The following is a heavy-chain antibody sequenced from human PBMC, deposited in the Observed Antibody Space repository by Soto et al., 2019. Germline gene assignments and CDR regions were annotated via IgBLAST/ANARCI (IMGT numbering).Heavy chain of an antibody. V-gene: IGHV1-69*13. CDR1: GGTFSSYA. CDR2: IIPIFGTA. D-gene: IGHD6-13*01. J-gene: IGHJ5*02. CDR3: ARSGANIAAAVTYNWFDP. Sequence: SVKVSCKASGGTFSSYAISWVRQAPGQGLEWMGGIIPIFGTANYAQKFHGRVTITADESTSTAYMELSSLRSEDTAVYYCARSGANIAAAVTYNWFDPWGQGTLVTVSS.